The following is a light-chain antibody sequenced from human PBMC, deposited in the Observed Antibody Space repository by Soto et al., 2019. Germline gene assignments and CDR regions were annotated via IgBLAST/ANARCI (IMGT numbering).Light chain of an antibody. CDR1: QSVSNSY. Sequence: EIVLTQSPGTVSLSPGERATLSCRASQSVSNSYLAWYQQKPGQAPRLLIYDASSRATGIPDRFSGSGSGTDFTLTISRLEPEDCAVYYCQQYGSSVLTFGGGTKGEIK. CDR3: QQYGSSVLT. CDR2: DAS. V-gene: IGKV3-20*01. J-gene: IGKJ4*01.